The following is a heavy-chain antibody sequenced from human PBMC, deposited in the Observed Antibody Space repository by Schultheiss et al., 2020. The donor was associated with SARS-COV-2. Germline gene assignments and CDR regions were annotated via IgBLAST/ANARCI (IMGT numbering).Heavy chain of an antibody. CDR3: ARDSHTAMGYGMDV. D-gene: IGHD5-18*01. V-gene: IGHV3-23*01. CDR1: GFTFSSYW. J-gene: IGHJ6*02. CDR2: ISGSGGST. Sequence: GGSLRLSCAASGFTFSSYWMHWVRQAPGKGLVWVSAISGSGGSTYYADSVKGRFTISRDNAKNSLYLQMNSLRAEDTAVYYCARDSHTAMGYGMDVWGQGTTVTVSS.